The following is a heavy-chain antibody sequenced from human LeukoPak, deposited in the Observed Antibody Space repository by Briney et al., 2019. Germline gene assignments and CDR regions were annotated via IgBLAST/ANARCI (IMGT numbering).Heavy chain of an antibody. CDR3: AKDWAVAGKGLFDY. D-gene: IGHD6-19*01. CDR1: GFTFSSYS. CDR2: ISSASTI. J-gene: IGHJ4*02. V-gene: IGHV3-48*02. Sequence: GGSLRLSCAASGFTFSSYSMNWVRQAPGKGLEWVSYISSASTIYYADSVQGRFTISRDNAKNSLFLQMNSLRDEDTAVYYCAKDWAVAGKGLFDYWGQGTLVTVSS.